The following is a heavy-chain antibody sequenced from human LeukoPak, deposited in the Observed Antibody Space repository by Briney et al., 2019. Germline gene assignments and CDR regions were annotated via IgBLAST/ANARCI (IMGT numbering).Heavy chain of an antibody. CDR3: VRGQIGVSVIVH. D-gene: IGHD3-22*01. J-gene: IGHJ5*02. CDR1: GFTFSDYW. CDR2: IKGDGSVR. V-gene: IGHV3-74*01. Sequence: GGSLRLSCAASGFTFSDYWMHWVRQVPGKGLVWVSRIKGDGSVRNYADSVKGRFTISRDNAKNKLFLQMNSLRVEDTAVYYCVRGQIGVSVIVHWGQGTLVTVSS.